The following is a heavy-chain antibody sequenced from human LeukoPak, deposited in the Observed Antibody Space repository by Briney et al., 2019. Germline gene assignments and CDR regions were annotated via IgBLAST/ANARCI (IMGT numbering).Heavy chain of an antibody. V-gene: IGHV3-33*06. J-gene: IGHJ4*02. CDR3: AKGSGGYSGSGSPHFDS. D-gene: IGHD3-10*01. Sequence: GGSLRLSCGASGFSFSSFAMHWVRQAPGKGLEWVSVNKYYADSEKGRFTISRDNSKNTVYLQMNSLRAEDTAVYYCAKGSGGYSGSGSPHFDSWGQGTLVAVSS. CDR2: NK. CDR1: GFSFSSFA.